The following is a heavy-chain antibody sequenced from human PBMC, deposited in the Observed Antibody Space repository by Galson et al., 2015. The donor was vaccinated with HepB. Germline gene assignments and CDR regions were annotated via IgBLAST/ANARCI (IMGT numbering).Heavy chain of an antibody. CDR2: INTNTGNP. Sequence: SVKVSCKASGYTFTSYAMNWVRQAPGQGLEWMGWINTNTGNPTYAQGFTGRFVFSLDTSVSTAYLQISSLKAEDTAVYYCARDLDVLLWFGEDGIDAFDIWGQGTMVTVSS. D-gene: IGHD3-10*01. CDR3: ARDLDVLLWFGEDGIDAFDI. V-gene: IGHV7-4-1*02. J-gene: IGHJ3*02. CDR1: GYTFTSYA.